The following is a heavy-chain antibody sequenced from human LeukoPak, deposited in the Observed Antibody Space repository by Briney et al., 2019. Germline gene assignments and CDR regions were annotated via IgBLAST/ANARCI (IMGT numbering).Heavy chain of an antibody. Sequence: GASVKVSCKASGYTFTGYYMHWVRQAPGQGLEWMGWINPNSGGTNYAQKFQGRVTMTRDTSISTAYMELSRLRSDDTAVYYCARDSDTAMVTGPDYWGQGTLVTVPS. CDR3: ARDSDTAMVTGPDY. CDR2: INPNSGGT. D-gene: IGHD5-18*01. V-gene: IGHV1-2*02. J-gene: IGHJ4*02. CDR1: GYTFTGYY.